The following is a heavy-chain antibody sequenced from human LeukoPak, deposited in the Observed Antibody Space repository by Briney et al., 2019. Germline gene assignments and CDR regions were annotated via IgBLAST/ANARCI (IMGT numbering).Heavy chain of an antibody. J-gene: IGHJ4*02. CDR3: AGKYDSSGYYPLGY. D-gene: IGHD3-22*01. Sequence: SVKVSCKASGGTFSSYAISWVRQAPGQGLEWMGGIIPIFGTANYAQKFQGRVTITTDESTSTAYMELSSLRSEDTAVYYRAGKYDSSGYYPLGYWGQGTLATVSS. V-gene: IGHV1-69*05. CDR2: IIPIFGTA. CDR1: GGTFSSYA.